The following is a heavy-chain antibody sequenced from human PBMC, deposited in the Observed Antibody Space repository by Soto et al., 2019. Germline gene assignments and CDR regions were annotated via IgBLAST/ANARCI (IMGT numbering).Heavy chain of an antibody. CDR3: AKDTDEDTAMARGLDY. J-gene: IGHJ4*02. CDR1: GFTFSSYG. Sequence: RRLSCAASGFTFSSYGMHWVRQAPGKGLEWVAVISYDGSNKYYADSVKGRFTISRDNSKNTLYLQMNSLRAEDTAVYYCAKDTDEDTAMARGLDYWGQGTLVTVSS. D-gene: IGHD5-18*01. CDR2: ISYDGSNK. V-gene: IGHV3-30*18.